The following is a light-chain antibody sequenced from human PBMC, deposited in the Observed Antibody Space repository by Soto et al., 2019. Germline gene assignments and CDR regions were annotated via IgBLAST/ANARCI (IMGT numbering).Light chain of an antibody. Sequence: ENVLTQSPATLSLSPGERATLSCRASQSVSSYLAWYQQKPGQAPRLLIYDASNRATGIPARFSGSGSGTDFTLTISSLEPEDFAVYYCQQRSNWPPWTFGQGAKVDI. V-gene: IGKV3-11*01. CDR1: QSVSSY. CDR2: DAS. CDR3: QQRSNWPPWT. J-gene: IGKJ1*01.